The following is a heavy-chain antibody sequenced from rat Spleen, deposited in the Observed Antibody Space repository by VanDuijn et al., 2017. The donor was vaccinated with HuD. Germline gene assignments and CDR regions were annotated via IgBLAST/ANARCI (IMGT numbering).Heavy chain of an antibody. D-gene: IGHD4-3*01. CDR2: ISPNGGST. V-gene: IGHV5S10*01. CDR3: SKDDSAYFDY. CDR1: GFTFSDYN. Sequence: EVQLVESGGGLVQPGRSLKLSCAASGFTFSDYNMAWVRQAPKKGLEWVASISPNGGSTYYRDSVKGRFTISRDNAKSTLYLQMESLRSEDTATYYCSKDDSAYFDYCGQGVMVTVPS. J-gene: IGHJ2*01.